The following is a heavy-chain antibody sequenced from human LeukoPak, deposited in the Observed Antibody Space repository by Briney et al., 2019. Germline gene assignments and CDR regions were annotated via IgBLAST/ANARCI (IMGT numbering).Heavy chain of an antibody. CDR1: GFTFSSYS. CDR3: ARRSYGSGSYYQGNYFDY. V-gene: IGHV3-21*01. D-gene: IGHD3-10*01. J-gene: IGHJ4*02. Sequence: GGSLRLSYAASGFTFSSYSMNWVRQAPGKGLEWVSSISSSSSYIYYADSVKGRFTISRDNAKNSLYLQMNSLRAEDTAVYYCARRSYGSGSYYQGNYFDYWGQGTLVTVSS. CDR2: ISSSSSYI.